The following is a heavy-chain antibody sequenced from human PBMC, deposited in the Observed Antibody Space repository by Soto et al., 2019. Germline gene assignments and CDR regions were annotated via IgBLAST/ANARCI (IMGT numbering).Heavy chain of an antibody. D-gene: IGHD3-10*01. CDR2: ISGSGGST. J-gene: IGHJ4*02. CDR3: GSSATYYCGSGSNRLFDY. V-gene: IGHV3-23*01. Sequence: EVQLLESGGGLVQPGGSLRLSCAASGFNFSSYAMSWVRQAPGQGLEWVSAISGSGGSTYYAESVKGRFTIYRDNSKNTLYVQMKSLRAEDTTVYYCGSSATYYCGSGSNRLFDYWGQDTLVTDSS. CDR1: GFNFSSYA.